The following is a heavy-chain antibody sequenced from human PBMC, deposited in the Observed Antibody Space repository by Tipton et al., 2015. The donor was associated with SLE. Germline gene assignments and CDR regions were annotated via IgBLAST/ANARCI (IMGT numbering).Heavy chain of an antibody. V-gene: IGHV3-13*01. CDR2: IGTAGDT. D-gene: IGHD1-26*01. J-gene: IGHJ3*02. Sequence: SLRLSCAASGFTFSSYDMHWVRQATGKGLEWVAAIGTAGDTYYPGSVKGRFTISRENAKNSLYLQMNSLRAEDTAVCYCAKDLVRWELTTNAFDIWGQGTMVTVSS. CDR3: AKDLVRWELTTNAFDI. CDR1: GFTFSSYD.